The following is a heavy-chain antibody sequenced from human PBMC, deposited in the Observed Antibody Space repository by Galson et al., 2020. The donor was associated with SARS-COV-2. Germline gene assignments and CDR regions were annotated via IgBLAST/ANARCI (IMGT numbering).Heavy chain of an antibody. CDR1: GYTLTELS. J-gene: IGHJ5*02. Sequence: ASVKVSCKVSGYTLTELSMHWVRQAPGKGLEWMGGFDPEDGETIYAQKFQGRVTMTEDTSTDTAYMELSSLRSEETAVYYCATSTPHCTNGVCYTNWFDPWGQGTLVTVSS. CDR3: ATSTPHCTNGVCYTNWFDP. CDR2: FDPEDGET. V-gene: IGHV1-24*01. D-gene: IGHD2-8*01.